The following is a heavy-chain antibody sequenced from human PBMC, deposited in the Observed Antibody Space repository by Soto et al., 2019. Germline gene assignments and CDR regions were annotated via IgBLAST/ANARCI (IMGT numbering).Heavy chain of an antibody. Sequence: AGSTKLACAASGLTFRNYAMSLARQEPGKGLEWVSAISGSGGTTHYADSVKGRFTISRDNSKNTLYLQMNSLRVEDTAVYYCAKDRSSTSCYAFDYWGQGSLVTVSS. V-gene: IGHV3-23*01. CDR3: AKDRSSTSCYAFDY. D-gene: IGHD2-2*01. CDR1: GLTFRNYA. J-gene: IGHJ4*02. CDR2: ISGSGGTT.